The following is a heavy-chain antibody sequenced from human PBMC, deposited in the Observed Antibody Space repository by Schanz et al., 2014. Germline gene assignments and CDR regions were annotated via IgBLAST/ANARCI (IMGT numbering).Heavy chain of an antibody. CDR1: GYTFSDYG. CDR2: ISTSNGNT. Sequence: QVQLIQSGAEVKKPGASVKVSCKTSGYTFSDYGITWVRQAPGQGLEWVGWISTSNGNTNYIQKLQGRVTMTTDTSTSTAYMELRSLRSDDTAVYYCARVQDDILTGSEYYYGMDVWGQGTTVTVSS. CDR3: ARVQDDILTGSEYYYGMDV. V-gene: IGHV1-18*01. J-gene: IGHJ6*02. D-gene: IGHD3-9*01.